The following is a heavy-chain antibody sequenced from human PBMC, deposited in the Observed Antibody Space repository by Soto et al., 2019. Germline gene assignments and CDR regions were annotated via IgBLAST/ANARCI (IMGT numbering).Heavy chain of an antibody. CDR3: ARHGKVEVLIYYYAMDV. D-gene: IGHD1-7*01. V-gene: IGHV3-30-3*01. J-gene: IGHJ6*02. CDR2: IAFDGSSE. Sequence: GGSLRLSCAASGFNFSDHAMYWVRQAPGKGLEWVALIAFDGSSEYYAESVRGRFTIFRDNAKNTLYLQLNSLTVDDTAVYYCARHGKVEVLIYYYAMDVWGHGTTVTVSS. CDR1: GFNFSDHA.